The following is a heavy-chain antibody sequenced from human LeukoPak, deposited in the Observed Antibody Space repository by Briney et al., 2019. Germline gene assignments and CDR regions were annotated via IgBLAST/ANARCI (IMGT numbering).Heavy chain of an antibody. J-gene: IGHJ5*02. CDR1: GDSISSGGYY. CDR3: ARGYDFWSGRTPNWFDP. V-gene: IGHV4-31*03. CDR2: IYYSGST. Sequence: SETLSLTCSVSGDSISSGGYYWSWIRQHPGKGLEWIGYIYYSGSTYYNPSLKSRVTISVDTSKNQFSLKLSSVTAADTAVYYCARGYDFWSGRTPNWFDPWGQGTLVTVSS. D-gene: IGHD3-3*01.